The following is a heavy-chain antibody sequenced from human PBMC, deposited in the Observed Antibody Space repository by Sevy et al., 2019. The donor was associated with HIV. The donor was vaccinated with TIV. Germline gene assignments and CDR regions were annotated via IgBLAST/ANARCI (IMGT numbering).Heavy chain of an antibody. V-gene: IGHV3-7*01. D-gene: IGHD3-10*01. CDR2: IRQDGSEK. CDR3: AKSYFGSGTSYGMDL. CDR1: GFTFRNFW. J-gene: IGHJ6*02. Sequence: GGSLRLSCAVSGFTFRNFWMIWVRQAPGKGLEWVANIRQDGSEKYYVDSVRGRFTISRDNAKNSLFLQLNSLRADDPAIYYCAKSYFGSGTSYGMDLWGRGTTVTVSS.